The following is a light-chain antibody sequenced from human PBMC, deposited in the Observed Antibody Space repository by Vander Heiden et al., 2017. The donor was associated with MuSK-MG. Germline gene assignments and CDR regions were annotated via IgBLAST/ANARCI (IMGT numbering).Light chain of an antibody. J-gene: IGKJ2*01. V-gene: IGKV3-11*01. CDR2: DAS. Sequence: EIVLTQSPATLSLSPGERATLSCRASQSISSYLAWYQQKPGQAPRLLIYDASNRATGIPGRFSGSGSGTDFTLTISSLEPEDFAVYYCQQRSSWYTFGQGTKLEIK. CDR3: QQRSSWYT. CDR1: QSISSY.